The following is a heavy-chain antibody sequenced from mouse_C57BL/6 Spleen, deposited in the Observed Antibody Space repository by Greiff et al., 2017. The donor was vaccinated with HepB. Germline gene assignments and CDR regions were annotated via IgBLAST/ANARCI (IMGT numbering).Heavy chain of an antibody. CDR1: GYTFTSYW. CDR2: IYPGNSDT. Sequence: VQLQQSGTVLARPGASVKMSCKTSGYTFTSYWMHWVNQRPGQGLEWIGAIYPGNSDTSYNQKFKCKAKLTAVTSASTAYMELSSLTNEDSAVYYCTKPFAYWGQGTLVTVSA. CDR3: TKPFAY. V-gene: IGHV1-5*01. J-gene: IGHJ3*01.